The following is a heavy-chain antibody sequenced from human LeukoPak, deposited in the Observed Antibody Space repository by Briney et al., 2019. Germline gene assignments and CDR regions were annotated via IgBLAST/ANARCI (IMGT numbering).Heavy chain of an antibody. Sequence: SETLSLTCAVYGGSFSGYYWSWIRQPPGKGLEWIGEINHSGSTNYNPSLKSRVTISVDTSKNQFSLKLSSVTAADTAVYYCARLDYDILTGYFVFGYWGQGTLVTVSS. D-gene: IGHD3-9*01. CDR2: INHSGST. CDR3: ARLDYDILTGYFVFGY. V-gene: IGHV4-34*01. J-gene: IGHJ4*02. CDR1: GGSFSGYY.